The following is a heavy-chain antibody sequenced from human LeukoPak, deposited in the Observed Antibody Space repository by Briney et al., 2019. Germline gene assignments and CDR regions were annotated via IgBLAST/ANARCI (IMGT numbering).Heavy chain of an antibody. D-gene: IGHD3-22*01. CDR1: GYTFTTYG. V-gene: IGHV1-18*01. CDR2: ISTYNGHT. CDR3: ARAYYYGSSGSNLDC. J-gene: IGHJ4*02. Sequence: GASVKVSCKASGYTFTTYGISWVRQAPGQGPEWMGWISTYNGHTNYAQNFQGRVTMTTDTSTSTAYMELRSLRADDTAVYYCARAYYYGSSGSNLDCWGQGTLVTVSS.